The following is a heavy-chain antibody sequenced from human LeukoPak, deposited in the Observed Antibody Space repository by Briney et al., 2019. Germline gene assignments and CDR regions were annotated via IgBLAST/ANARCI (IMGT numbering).Heavy chain of an antibody. CDR3: ALVPAAIDADAFDI. J-gene: IGHJ3*02. V-gene: IGHV4-4*02. CDR2: IYHSGST. CDR1: GCAISSSNW. Sequence: PSETLSLTCGVSGCAISSSNWWSWVRQPPGKGLEWIGEIYHSGSTNYNPSLKSRVTISVDKSKNQFSLKLSSVTAADTAVYYCALVPAAIDADAFDIWGQGTMVTVSS. D-gene: IGHD2-2*01.